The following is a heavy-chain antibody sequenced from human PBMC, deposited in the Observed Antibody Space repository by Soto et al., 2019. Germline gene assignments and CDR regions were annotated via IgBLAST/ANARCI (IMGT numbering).Heavy chain of an antibody. Sequence: EVQLVESGGNLVPPGGSLRLTCAASGYSFTSYWMHWVRQAPGKGLVWVSSIKSDGSSTNYADSVKGRITVSRDNAKNTEYLHMNSLSREDHVVYFCASGRRGGFDYWGQGALVTVSS. CDR3: ASGRRGGFDY. J-gene: IGHJ4*02. V-gene: IGHV3-74*01. CDR2: IKSDGSST. CDR1: GYSFTSYW. D-gene: IGHD2-15*01.